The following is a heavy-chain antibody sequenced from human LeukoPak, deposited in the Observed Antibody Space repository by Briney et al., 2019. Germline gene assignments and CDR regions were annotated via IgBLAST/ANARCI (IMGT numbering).Heavy chain of an antibody. V-gene: IGHV3-7*01. Sequence: PGGSLRLSCTASGFTFTTYWMTWVRQAPGKGLEWVASIMQDGSETYYVYSVKGRFTISRDNAKNSLYLQMNSLRAEDTAVYFCARSRYCSGSSCYSDYWGQGTLVTVSS. D-gene: IGHD2-15*01. CDR1: GFTFTTYW. CDR2: IMQDGSET. CDR3: ARSRYCSGSSCYSDY. J-gene: IGHJ4*02.